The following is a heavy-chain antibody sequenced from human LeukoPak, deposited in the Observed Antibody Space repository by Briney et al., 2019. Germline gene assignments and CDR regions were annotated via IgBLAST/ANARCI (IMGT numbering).Heavy chain of an antibody. V-gene: IGHV3-30*03. J-gene: IGHJ6*02. CDR3: ASLESYYYDSSGYYDYYYYGMDV. D-gene: IGHD3-22*01. CDR1: GFTFDDYA. CDR2: ISYDGSNK. Sequence: GGSLRLSCAASGFTFDDYAMHWVRRAPGKGLEWVAVISYDGSNKYYADSVKGRFTISRDNSKNTLYLQMNSLRAEDTAVYYCASLESYYYDSSGYYDYYYYGMDVWGQGTTVTVSS.